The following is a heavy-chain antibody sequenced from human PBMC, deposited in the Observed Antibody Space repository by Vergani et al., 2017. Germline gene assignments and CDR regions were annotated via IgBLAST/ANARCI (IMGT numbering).Heavy chain of an antibody. CDR2: IQFDGSNQ. J-gene: IGHJ4*02. CDR1: GFTLSNYD. V-gene: IGHV3-30*02. D-gene: IGHD3-16*01. Sequence: QVQLVESGGGVVQRGGSLRLSCATSGFTLSNYDMQWIRQGPGKGLEFVAFIQFDGSNQYYADSFKGRFTLSRDCSKNTLYLQMNSLRTDDTATYYCAKHFRGWGIDYWGQGTQVIVSS. CDR3: AKHFRGWGIDY.